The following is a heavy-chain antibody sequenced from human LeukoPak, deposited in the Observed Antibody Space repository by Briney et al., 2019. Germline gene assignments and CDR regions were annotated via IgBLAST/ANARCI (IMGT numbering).Heavy chain of an antibody. J-gene: IGHJ6*03. V-gene: IGHV3-11*04. CDR2: ISSSGSTI. Sequence: PGGSLRLSCAASGFTFSDYYMSWIRQAPGKGLEWVSYISSSGSTIYYADSVKGRFTISRDNAKNSLYLQMNSLRAEDTAVYYCARARQGYGGNSPARYYYYYYYMDVWGKGITVTVSS. CDR3: ARARQGYGGNSPARYYYYYYYMDV. D-gene: IGHD4-23*01. CDR1: GFTFSDYY.